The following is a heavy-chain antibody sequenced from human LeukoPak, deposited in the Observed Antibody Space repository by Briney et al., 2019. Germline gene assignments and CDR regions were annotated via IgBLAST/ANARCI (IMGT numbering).Heavy chain of an antibody. Sequence: ASVKVSCKASGDTFTSYDTNWVRQAPGQGLDWMGWMSPNTANTGYAQKFQGRVTITRNTSISTSYMELNSLRSEDTAVYYCARGDSGSYYDGYYYYYYMDVWGKGTTVTVSS. D-gene: IGHD1-26*01. V-gene: IGHV1-8*01. CDR3: ARGDSGSYYDGYYYYYYMDV. CDR1: GDTFTSYD. J-gene: IGHJ6*03. CDR2: MSPNTANT.